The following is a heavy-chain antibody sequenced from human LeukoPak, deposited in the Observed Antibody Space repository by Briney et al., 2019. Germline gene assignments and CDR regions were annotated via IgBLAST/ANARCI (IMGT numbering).Heavy chain of an antibody. Sequence: PSETLSLTCTVSGGSISSSSYYWGWIRQPPGKGLEWIGSIYYSGSTYYNPSLKSRVTMSVDTSKNQFSLKLSSVTAADTAVYYCARGGYYYDSSGYYRFDYWGQGTLVTVSS. CDR2: IYYSGST. V-gene: IGHV4-39*07. CDR1: GGSISSSSYY. D-gene: IGHD3-22*01. J-gene: IGHJ4*02. CDR3: ARGGYYYDSSGYYRFDY.